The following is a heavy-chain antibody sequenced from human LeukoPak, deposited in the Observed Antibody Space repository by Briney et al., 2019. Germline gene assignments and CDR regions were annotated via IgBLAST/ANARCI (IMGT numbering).Heavy chain of an antibody. CDR3: ARESSVVVGFMDV. CDR1: GGSISSYY. V-gene: IGHV4-59*01. Sequence: PSETLSLTCTVSGGSISSYYWSWIRQPPGKGLEWIGYIYYSGTTSYNPSLKSRVTISVDTSKNQFSLNLDPVTAADTAVYYCARESSVVVGFMDVWGKGTTVTVSS. CDR2: IYYSGTT. D-gene: IGHD2-21*01. J-gene: IGHJ6*03.